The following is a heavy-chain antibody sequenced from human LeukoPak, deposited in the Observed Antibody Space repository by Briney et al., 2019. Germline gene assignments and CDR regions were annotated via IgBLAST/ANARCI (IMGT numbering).Heavy chain of an antibody. CDR1: GYSFTTYW. CDR3: AGRRAVRGVYYFDN. CDR2: IYPGDSDT. Sequence: GESLKISCKDSGYSFTTYWIVWVRQMPGEGLELMGIIYPGDSDTKYNPSFEGQVTISADKSISTAYLQWSSLKASDTAVYYCAGRRAVRGVYYFDNWGQGTLVTVSS. J-gene: IGHJ4*02. V-gene: IGHV5-51*01. D-gene: IGHD3-10*01.